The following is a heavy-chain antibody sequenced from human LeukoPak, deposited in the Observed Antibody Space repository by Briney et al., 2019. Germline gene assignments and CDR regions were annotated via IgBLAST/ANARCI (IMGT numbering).Heavy chain of an antibody. CDR1: GFTVSSNY. CDR2: IYSGGST. J-gene: IGHJ4*02. Sequence: PGGSLRLSCAASGFTVSSNYMSWVRQAPGKGLEWVSVIYSGGSTYYADSVKGRFTISRDNSKNTLYLQMNSLRAEDTAVYYCARDRGASPFDYWGQGTLVTVSS. V-gene: IGHV3-53*01. D-gene: IGHD3-16*01. CDR3: ARDRGASPFDY.